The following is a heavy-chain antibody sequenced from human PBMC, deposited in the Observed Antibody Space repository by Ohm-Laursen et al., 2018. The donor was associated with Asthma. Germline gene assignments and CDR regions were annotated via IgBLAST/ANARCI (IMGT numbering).Heavy chain of an antibody. CDR1: GFTFRSYA. CDR3: ARGGLDSSGYYWFDP. J-gene: IGHJ5*02. D-gene: IGHD3-22*01. CDR2: TRNKANSYTT. Sequence: SLRLSCAASGFTFRSYAIHWVRQVPGKGLEWVGRTRNKANSYTTEYAAPVKGRFTISRDDSKNSLYLQMNSLKTEDTAVYYCARGGLDSSGYYWFDPWGQGTLVTVSS. V-gene: IGHV3-72*01.